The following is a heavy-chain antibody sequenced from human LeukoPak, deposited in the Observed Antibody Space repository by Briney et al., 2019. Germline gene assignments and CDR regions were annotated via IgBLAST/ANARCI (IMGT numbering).Heavy chain of an antibody. CDR1: GGSISSYY. J-gene: IGHJ3*02. V-gene: IGHV4-59*06. Sequence: SETLSLTCTVSGGSISSYYWSWIRQPPGKGLEWIGYIYYSGSTYYNPSLKSRVTISVDTSKNQFSLKLSSVTAADTAVYYCAIYVLQYLLPSMNAFDIWGQGTMVTVSS. D-gene: IGHD3-9*01. CDR2: IYYSGST. CDR3: AIYVLQYLLPSMNAFDI.